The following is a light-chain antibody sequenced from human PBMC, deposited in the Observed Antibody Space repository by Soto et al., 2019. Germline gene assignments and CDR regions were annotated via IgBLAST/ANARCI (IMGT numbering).Light chain of an antibody. J-gene: IGLJ3*02. CDR1: TNDIGGYNY. V-gene: IGLV2-14*01. CDR2: EVR. Sequence: QSALTQPASVSGSPGQSITISCSGTTNDIGGYNYVSWYQHHPGKVPKVIIYEVRNRPSGVSNRFSGSKSGNTASLTISGLQAEDEADYYCCSYTISATLVFGGGTKLPVL. CDR3: CSYTISATLV.